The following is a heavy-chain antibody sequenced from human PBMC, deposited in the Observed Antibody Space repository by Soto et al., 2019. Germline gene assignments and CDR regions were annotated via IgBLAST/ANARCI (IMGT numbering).Heavy chain of an antibody. Sequence: EVHLVESGGTLVQPGGSLRLSCAASGFSFNTYWMHWVRQAPGKGLVWVSRINSDGTKTTYADSVKGRFTISRDNAKNTVYLQKNSLRAEDTAVYYCATVATNSYDWFDPWGQGTLVTVSS. V-gene: IGHV3-74*01. CDR1: GFSFNTYW. J-gene: IGHJ5*02. CDR2: INSDGTKT. D-gene: IGHD5-12*01. CDR3: ATVATNSYDWFDP.